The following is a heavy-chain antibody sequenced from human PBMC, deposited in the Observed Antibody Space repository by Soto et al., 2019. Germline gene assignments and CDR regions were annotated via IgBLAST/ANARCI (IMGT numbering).Heavy chain of an antibody. CDR2: ISYDGRKN. Sequence: QVQLVESGGGVVQPGRSLRLSCAASGFTFSSFAMHWARQAPGKGLEWVAFISYDGRKNSYADSVKGRFTVSIDNSKNTVYLQMNSLRAEDTAVYYCARGCSSSDCYTNYYYYYGMDVWGHGTTVTVSS. CDR1: GFTFSSFA. J-gene: IGHJ6*02. V-gene: IGHV3-30*04. D-gene: IGHD2-2*02. CDR3: ARGCSSSDCYTNYYYYYGMDV.